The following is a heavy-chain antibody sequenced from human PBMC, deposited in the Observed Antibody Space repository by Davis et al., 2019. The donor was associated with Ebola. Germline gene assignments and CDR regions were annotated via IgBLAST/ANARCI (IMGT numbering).Heavy chain of an antibody. CDR1: GFTFSGSA. V-gene: IGHV3-49*04. CDR3: TRGVAR. CDR2: IRSKAYGGTT. D-gene: IGHD5-12*01. J-gene: IGHJ4*02. Sequence: GGSLRLSCAASGFTFSGSAMHWVRQAPGKGLEWVGFIRSKAYGGTTEYAASVKGRFTISRDDSKSIAYLQMNSLKTEDTAVYYCTRGVARWGQGTLVTVSS.